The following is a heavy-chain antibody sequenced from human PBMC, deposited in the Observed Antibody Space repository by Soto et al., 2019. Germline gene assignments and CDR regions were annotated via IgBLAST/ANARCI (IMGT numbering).Heavy chain of an antibody. CDR1: GFTVSGAR. V-gene: IGHV3-74*01. CDR3: ARDETFKLGS. CDR2: LKSDGTTT. D-gene: IGHD3-16*01. Sequence: EVQLVESGGGLVQPGGSLRLSCAASGFTVSGARMYWVRQPPGKGLEWVALLKSDGTTTVYADSVRGRFTISRDDSKNTLYLQMNSLRAEDSAVYYCARDETFKLGSWGQGTLVTVSS. J-gene: IGHJ5*02.